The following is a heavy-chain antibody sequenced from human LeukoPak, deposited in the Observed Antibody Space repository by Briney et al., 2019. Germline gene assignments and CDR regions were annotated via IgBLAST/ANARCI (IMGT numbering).Heavy chain of an antibody. V-gene: IGHV3-49*04. Sequence: GGSLRLSCTASGFTFGDYAMSWVRQAPGKGLEWVGFIRSKAYGGTTEYAASVKGRFTISRDDSKSIAYLQMNSLKTEDTAVYYCTRGGKVGTTIDYWGQGTLVTVSS. J-gene: IGHJ4*02. CDR1: GFTFGDYA. CDR3: TRGGKVGTTIDY. D-gene: IGHD1-26*01. CDR2: IRSKAYGGTT.